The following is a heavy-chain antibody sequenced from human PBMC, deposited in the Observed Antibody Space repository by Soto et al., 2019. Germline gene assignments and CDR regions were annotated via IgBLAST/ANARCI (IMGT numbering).Heavy chain of an antibody. D-gene: IGHD2-15*01. J-gene: IGHJ4*01. CDR1: GFGFSGYY. Sequence: GGSLRLSCVASGFGFSGYYMHWVRQVPGKGLVWLSRISTDGDITTYADFVKGRFTISRDNTKNTLYLQMNSLRVEDTALYYCVRDRPYCIARTCHRLFDSWSHGALVTVSS. CDR2: ISTDGDIT. V-gene: IGHV3-74*03. CDR3: VRDRPYCIARTCHRLFDS.